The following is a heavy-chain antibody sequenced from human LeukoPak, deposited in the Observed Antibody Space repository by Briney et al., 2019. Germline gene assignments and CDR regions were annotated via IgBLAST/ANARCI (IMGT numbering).Heavy chain of an antibody. V-gene: IGHV1-2*02. J-gene: IGHJ4*02. D-gene: IGHD6-13*01. CDR3: ARRLRYSSSWYDLDY. CDR1: GYTFTGYY. CDR2: INPNSGGT. Sequence: ASVKVSCKASGYTFTGYYMHWVRQAPGQGLEWMGWINPNSGGTNYAQKFQGRVTMTRDTSISTAYMELSRLRSDDTAVYYCARRLRYSSSWYDLDYWGQGTLVTVSS.